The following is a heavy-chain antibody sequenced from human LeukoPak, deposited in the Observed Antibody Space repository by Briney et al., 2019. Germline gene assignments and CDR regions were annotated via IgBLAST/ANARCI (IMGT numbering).Heavy chain of an antibody. D-gene: IGHD3-10*01. CDR3: ARDLYYYGSGSYYGMDV. J-gene: IGHJ6*02. Sequence: PGGSLRLSCAASGFTFSDYYMSWIRQAPWKGLEWVSYISVSGSNIYYADSVKGRFTISRDNAKNSLYLQMNSLRAEDTAVYYCARDLYYYGSGSYYGMDVWGQGTTVTVSS. CDR1: GFTFSDYY. CDR2: ISVSGSNI. V-gene: IGHV3-11*01.